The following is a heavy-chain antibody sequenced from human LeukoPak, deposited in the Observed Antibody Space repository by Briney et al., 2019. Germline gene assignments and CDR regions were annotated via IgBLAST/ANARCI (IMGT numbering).Heavy chain of an antibody. CDR2: INPNSGST. J-gene: IGHJ6*02. D-gene: IGHD5-12*01. CDR3: ARGGGPGLRLGPYYYYYGMDV. CDR1: GYTFTSYD. V-gene: IGHV1-8*01. Sequence: ASVKISCKASGYTFTSYDISWVRQATGQGLEWMGWINPNSGSTGYAQKFQGRVTMTRNTSISTAYMELSSLRSEDTAVYYCARGGGPGLRLGPYYYYYGMDVWGQGTTVTVSS.